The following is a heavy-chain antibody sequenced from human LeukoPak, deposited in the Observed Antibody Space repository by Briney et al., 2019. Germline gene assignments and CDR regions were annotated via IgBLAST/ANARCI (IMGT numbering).Heavy chain of an antibody. V-gene: IGHV3-23*01. CDR3: AKDLFLGELWPFDY. CDR1: GFTFDDYG. Sequence: GGSLRLSCAASGFTFDDYGMSWVRQAPGKGLEWVSAISGSGGSTYYADSVKGRFTISRDNSKNTLYLQMNSLRAEDTAVYYCAKDLFLGELWPFDYWGQGTLVTVSS. CDR2: ISGSGGST. D-gene: IGHD3-10*01. J-gene: IGHJ4*02.